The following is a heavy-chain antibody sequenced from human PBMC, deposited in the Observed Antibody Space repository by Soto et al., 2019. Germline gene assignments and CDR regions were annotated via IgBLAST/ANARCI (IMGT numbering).Heavy chain of an antibody. J-gene: IGHJ4*02. CDR3: AKDRTSTSPGPDY. Sequence: EVQLLESGGGLVQPGGSLRLSCAASGFTFRDFAMSWVRQAPGKGLELVSVISGSGDRTNYADSVKGRFTISRDNSKNTLFLQLNSLRDDDTAVYYCAKDRTSTSPGPDYWGQGTLVTVSS. CDR1: GFTFRDFA. V-gene: IGHV3-23*01. CDR2: ISGSGDRT. D-gene: IGHD2-2*01.